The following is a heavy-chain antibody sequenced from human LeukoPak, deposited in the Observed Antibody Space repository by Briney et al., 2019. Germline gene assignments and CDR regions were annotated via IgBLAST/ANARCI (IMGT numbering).Heavy chain of an antibody. CDR3: AKDLVSGGKFWYPLGFDY. CDR2: ISSNGGST. D-gene: IGHD3-3*01. Sequence: GGSLRLSCAASGFTFSSYAMSWVRQAPGKGLEYVSAISSNGGSTYYANSVKGRFTISRGNAKNSLYLQMNSLRAEDTALYYCAKDLVSGGKFWYPLGFDYWGQGTLVTVSS. V-gene: IGHV3-64*01. J-gene: IGHJ4*02. CDR1: GFTFSSYA.